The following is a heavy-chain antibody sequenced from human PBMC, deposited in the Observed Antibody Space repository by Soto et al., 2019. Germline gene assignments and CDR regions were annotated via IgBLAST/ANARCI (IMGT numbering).Heavy chain of an antibody. CDR3: ASNRWGRATYYGMDV. CDR1: GGTFSSYA. J-gene: IGHJ6*02. Sequence: AASVKVSCKASGGTFSSYAISWVQQAPGQGLEWMGGIIPIFGTANYAQKFQGRVTITADESTSTAYMELSSLRSEDTAVYYCASNRWGRATYYGMDVWGQGTTVTVSS. D-gene: IGHD1-26*01. V-gene: IGHV1-69*13. CDR2: IIPIFGTA.